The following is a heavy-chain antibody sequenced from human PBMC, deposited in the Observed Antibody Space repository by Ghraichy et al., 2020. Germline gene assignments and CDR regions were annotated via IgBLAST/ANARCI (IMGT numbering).Heavy chain of an antibody. J-gene: IGHJ6*02. Sequence: ASVKVSCKASGYTFTSYDINWVRQATGQGLEWMGWMNPNSGNTGYAQKFQGRVTMTRNTSISTAYMELSSLRSEDTAVYYCARGGYSSSWLRQRALSYYYYGMDVWGQGTTVTVSS. CDR2: MNPNSGNT. D-gene: IGHD6-13*01. CDR1: GYTFTSYD. V-gene: IGHV1-8*01. CDR3: ARGGYSSSWLRQRALSYYYYGMDV.